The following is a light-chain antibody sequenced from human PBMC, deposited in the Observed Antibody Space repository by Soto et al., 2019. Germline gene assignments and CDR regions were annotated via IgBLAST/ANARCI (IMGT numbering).Light chain of an antibody. J-gene: IGKJ1*01. Sequence: DIQMTQSPSSVSASVGDRVTITCRASQAIDSWLAWYQQKPGEAPKLLIFTGSLLHSGVPPRFSGSGSGTDFTLTITSLQPEAFATYSCQQTISFPPTFGQGTKVDIK. V-gene: IGKV1-12*01. CDR1: QAIDSW. CDR2: TGS. CDR3: QQTISFPPT.